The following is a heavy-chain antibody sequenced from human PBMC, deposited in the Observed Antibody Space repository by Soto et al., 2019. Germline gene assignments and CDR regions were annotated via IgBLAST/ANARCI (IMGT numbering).Heavy chain of an antibody. V-gene: IGHV1-3*05. CDR3: ASIIMMVITPDY. Sequence: QVQLVQSGAEEKKPGASVKVSCKASGYTFTSYAMHWERPAPGERLEWLGWINASNGNTKYTQKFQGRVNITTDTAECPAYLEARGLRSDDTAVSPSASIIMMVITPDYWGPVTLVTVSS. CDR2: INASNGNT. CDR1: GYTFTSYA. D-gene: IGHD2-21*01. J-gene: IGHJ4*02.